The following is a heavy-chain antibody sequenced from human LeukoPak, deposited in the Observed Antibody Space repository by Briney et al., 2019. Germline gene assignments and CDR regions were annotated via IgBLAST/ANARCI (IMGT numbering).Heavy chain of an antibody. D-gene: IGHD5-24*01. CDR2: IFYSGST. CDR3: ARENGYKYDY. Sequence: SETLSLTCTVSGGSISTSNYYWGWIRQPPGKGLEWIGNIFYSGSTYYSPSLRSRVTISLDTSRNQFSLKLRSVTAADTAVYYCARENGYKYDYWGQGTLVTVSS. J-gene: IGHJ4*02. CDR1: GGSISTSNYY. V-gene: IGHV4-39*07.